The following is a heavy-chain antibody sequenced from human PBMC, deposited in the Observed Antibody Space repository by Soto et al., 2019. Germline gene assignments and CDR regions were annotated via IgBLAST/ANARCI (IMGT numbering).Heavy chain of an antibody. V-gene: IGHV1-18*01. Sequence: QGQLVQSGAEVKKSGASVKISCKTSGYTFTSYVISWVRQAPGQGLEWMGWLSGYNGDTSYAQKFQGRVTMTTDRSTPTASMELRSPRADDTAVYYCARDDYGDFWPHSRLDGWGQGTTVTVSS. D-gene: IGHD4-17*01. CDR2: LSGYNGDT. CDR3: ARDDYGDFWPHSRLDG. J-gene: IGHJ6*02. CDR1: GYTFTSYV.